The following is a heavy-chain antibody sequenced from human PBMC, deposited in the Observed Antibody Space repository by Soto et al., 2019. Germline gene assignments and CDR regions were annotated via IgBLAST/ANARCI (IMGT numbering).Heavy chain of an antibody. V-gene: IGHV3-53*01. CDR3: ATSPGRNH. CDR2: IYSAGNT. CDR1: GFTVSNNY. J-gene: IGHJ5*02. Sequence: QPGGSLRLSCAASGFTVSNNYMSWVRQAPGKGLEGVSVIYSAGNTFYSDSVKGRFTISRDNSKNTLYLQMSSLRAEDTAVYYCATSPGRNHWGQGTLVTVSS.